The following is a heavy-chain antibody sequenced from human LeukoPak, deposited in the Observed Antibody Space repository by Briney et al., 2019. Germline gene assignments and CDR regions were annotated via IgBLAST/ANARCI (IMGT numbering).Heavy chain of an antibody. CDR3: ARGSIVLMVYAILENAFDI. V-gene: IGHV1-2*02. J-gene: IGHJ3*02. CDR2: INPNSGGT. D-gene: IGHD2-8*01. Sequence: ASVKVSCKASGYTFSGYYMHWVRQAPGQGLEWMGWINPNSGGTNYAQKFQGRVTMTRDTSISTAYMELSRLRSDDTAVYYCARGSIVLMVYAILENAFDIWGQGTMVTVSS. CDR1: GYTFSGYY.